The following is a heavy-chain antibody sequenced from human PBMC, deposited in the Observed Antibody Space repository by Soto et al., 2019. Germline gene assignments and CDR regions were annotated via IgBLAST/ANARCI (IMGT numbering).Heavy chain of an antibody. Sequence: QITLKESGPTLVKPTQTLTLTCTFSGFSLSTSGVGVGWIRQPPGKALEWLALIYWDDDKRYSPSLKSRLTTXKXTCXNQVVLTMTNMDPVDTATYYCARLRYFDWLPDFDYWGQGTLVTVSS. V-gene: IGHV2-5*02. D-gene: IGHD3-9*01. CDR3: ARLRYFDWLPDFDY. J-gene: IGHJ4*02. CDR1: GFSLSTSGVG. CDR2: IYWDDDK.